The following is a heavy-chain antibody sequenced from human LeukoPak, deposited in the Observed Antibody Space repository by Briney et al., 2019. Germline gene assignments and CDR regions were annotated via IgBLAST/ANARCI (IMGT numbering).Heavy chain of an antibody. D-gene: IGHD3-22*01. Sequence: PGGSLRLSCAASGFTFDDYAMHWVRQAPGKGLEWVSLISGDGGSTYYADSVKGRFTISRDNSKNSLYLQMNSLRAEDTAVYYCARASSGFDYWGQGTLVTVSS. CDR3: ARASSGFDY. J-gene: IGHJ4*02. CDR2: ISGDGGST. CDR1: GFTFDDYA. V-gene: IGHV3-43*02.